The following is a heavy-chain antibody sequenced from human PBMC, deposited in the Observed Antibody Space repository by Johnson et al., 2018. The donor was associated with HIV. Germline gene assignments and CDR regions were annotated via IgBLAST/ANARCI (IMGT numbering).Heavy chain of an antibody. V-gene: IGHV3-30*14. Sequence: QVQLVESGGNVVQPGRSLRLSCAVSGFTFSSYAMHWVRQAPGEGLEWVAVISYDGSSKYYADSVKGRFTISRDNSKNTLYLQMNGLRAEDTAVYYCASLSSSLFGAFDIWGQGTMVTVSS. CDR2: ISYDGSSK. CDR3: ASLSSSLFGAFDI. D-gene: IGHD6-13*01. CDR1: GFTFSSYA. J-gene: IGHJ3*02.